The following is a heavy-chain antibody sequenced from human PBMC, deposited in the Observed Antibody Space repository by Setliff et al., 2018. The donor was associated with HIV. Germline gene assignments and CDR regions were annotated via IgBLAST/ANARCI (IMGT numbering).Heavy chain of an antibody. D-gene: IGHD6-19*01. CDR2: IYYSGST. CDR1: AGSIRSSTYY. Sequence: ETLSLTCTVSAGSIRSSTYYWAWIRQPPGKGLEWIGTIYYSGSTYYNPSLKSRATISVDMSKNQFSLRLSSVTAADTAVYYCIIADSSGWLAPMGFDSWGQGTLVTVSS. CDR3: IIADSSGWLAPMGFDS. J-gene: IGHJ4*02. V-gene: IGHV4-39*01.